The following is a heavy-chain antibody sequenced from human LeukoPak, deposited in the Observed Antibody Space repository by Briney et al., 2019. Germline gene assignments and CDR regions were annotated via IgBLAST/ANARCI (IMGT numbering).Heavy chain of an antibody. CDR3: ATARYYYDSSGYNFDS. CDR2: IIPIFGTA. J-gene: IGHJ4*02. Sequence: GSPVKVSCKASGGTFSSYAISWVRQAPGQGLEWMGGIIPIFGTANYAQKFQGRVTITADKSTSTAYMELSSLRSEDTTVYYCATARYYYDSSGYNFDSWGREPWSPSPQ. V-gene: IGHV1-69*06. D-gene: IGHD3-22*01. CDR1: GGTFSSYA.